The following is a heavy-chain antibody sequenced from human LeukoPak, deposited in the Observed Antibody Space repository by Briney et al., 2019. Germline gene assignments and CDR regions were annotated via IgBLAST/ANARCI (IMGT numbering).Heavy chain of an antibody. V-gene: IGHV4-31*03. Sequence: SQTLSLTCTVSGGSISSGGYYWSWIRQHPGKGLEWIGYIYYSGGTYYNPSLKSRVTISVDTSKNQFSLKLSSVTAADTAVYYCARVIVASPLSTAWFDPWGQGTLVTVSS. CDR2: IYYSGGT. CDR3: ARVIVASPLSTAWFDP. D-gene: IGHD2-15*01. CDR1: GGSISSGGYY. J-gene: IGHJ5*02.